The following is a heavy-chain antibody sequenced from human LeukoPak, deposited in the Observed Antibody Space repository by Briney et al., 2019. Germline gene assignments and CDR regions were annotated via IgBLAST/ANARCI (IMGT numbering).Heavy chain of an antibody. Sequence: GGSLRLSCAASGFTVSSNYMSWVRQAPGKGLEWVSVIYSGGSTYYADSVKGRFTISRDNSKNTLYLQVNSLRAEDTAVYYCARWPYSSSYYFDYWGQGTLVTVSS. CDR2: IYSGGST. V-gene: IGHV3-66*01. D-gene: IGHD6-6*01. CDR1: GFTVSSNY. CDR3: ARWPYSSSYYFDY. J-gene: IGHJ4*02.